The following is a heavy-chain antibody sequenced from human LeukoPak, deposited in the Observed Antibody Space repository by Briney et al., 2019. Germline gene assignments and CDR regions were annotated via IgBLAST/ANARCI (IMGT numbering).Heavy chain of an antibody. J-gene: IGHJ5*02. V-gene: IGHV4-39*07. CDR1: GGSISSGGYY. Sequence: PSETLSLTCTVSGGSISSGGYYWSWIRQPPGKGLEWIGEINHSGSTNYNPSLKSRVTISVDTSKNQFSLKLSSVTAADTAVYYCARGYGSGILGWFDPWGQGTLVTVSS. CDR3: ARGYGSGILGWFDP. D-gene: IGHD3-10*01. CDR2: INHSGST.